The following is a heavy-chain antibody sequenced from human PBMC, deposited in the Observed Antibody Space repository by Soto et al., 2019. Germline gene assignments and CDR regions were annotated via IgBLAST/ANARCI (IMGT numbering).Heavy chain of an antibody. J-gene: IGHJ6*02. CDR2: INAGNGNT. CDR3: ARSFYGDYVDYYYGMDV. D-gene: IGHD4-17*01. V-gene: IGHV1-3*01. CDR1: GYTFTSYA. Sequence: ASVKVSCKASGYTFTSYAMHWVRQAPGQRLEWMGWINAGNGNTKYSQKFQGRVTITRDTSASTAYMELSSLRSEDTAAYYCARSFYGDYVDYYYGMDVWGQGTTVTVSS.